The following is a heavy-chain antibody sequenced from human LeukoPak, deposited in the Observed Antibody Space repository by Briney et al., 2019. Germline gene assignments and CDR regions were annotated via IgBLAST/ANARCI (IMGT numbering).Heavy chain of an antibody. D-gene: IGHD3-10*01. J-gene: IGHJ4*02. CDR3: ARSLFGFGESWDDY. CDR2: ISYDGSNK. V-gene: IGHV3-30*04. CDR1: GFTFSSYA. Sequence: GGSLRLSCAASGFTFSSYAMHWVRQAPGKGLEWVAVISYDGSNKYYADYVKGRFTISRDNSKNTLYLQMHSLRAEDTAVYYCARSLFGFGESWDDYWGQGTLVTVSS.